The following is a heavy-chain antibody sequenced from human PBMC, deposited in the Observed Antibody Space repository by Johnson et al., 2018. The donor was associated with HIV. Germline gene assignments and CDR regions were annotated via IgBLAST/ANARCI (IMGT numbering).Heavy chain of an antibody. CDR1: GFTFDDYG. Sequence: VLLVESGGCVVRPGGSLRLSCAASGFTFDDYGMSWVRQVPGKGLEWVSGINWNGDSTGYAASVKGRFTISRDNAKNSLYLQMNSLRAEDTAFYYCATRDPTYRPGVFDIWGQGTMVTVSS. D-gene: IGHD2-2*02. CDR3: ATRDPTYRPGVFDI. V-gene: IGHV3-20*04. J-gene: IGHJ3*02. CDR2: INWNGDST.